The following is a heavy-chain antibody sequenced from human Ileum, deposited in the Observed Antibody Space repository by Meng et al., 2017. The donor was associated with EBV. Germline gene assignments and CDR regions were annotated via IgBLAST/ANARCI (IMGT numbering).Heavy chain of an antibody. V-gene: IGHV3-33*01. CDR2: IWYDGSNK. Sequence: QVQGGEAGGGVVQPWTSLRLSCGASGFTFSNYGMYWVRQAPGKGLEWVSVIWYDGSNKYYGDSVKGRFTVSRDNSKNTVSLQMNSLRVEDTAVYYCARLGSGWATDYWGQGTLVTVSS. CDR1: GFTFSNYG. D-gene: IGHD6-19*01. CDR3: ARLGSGWATDY. J-gene: IGHJ4*02.